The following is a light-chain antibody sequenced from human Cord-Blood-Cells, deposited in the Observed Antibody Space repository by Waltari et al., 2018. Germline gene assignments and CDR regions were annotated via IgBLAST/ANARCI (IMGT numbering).Light chain of an antibody. J-gene: IGKJ3*01. CDR1: QSVSSN. Sequence: EIVLTQSPATLSVSPGERATRSCRASQSVSSNLAWHQQKPGHAPRLLISGASTRATGIPARFSGSGSETEFTLSISSLQSEDFAVYYCQQYNNWAFFGPGTKVDIK. CDR2: GAS. CDR3: QQYNNWAF. V-gene: IGKV3-15*01.